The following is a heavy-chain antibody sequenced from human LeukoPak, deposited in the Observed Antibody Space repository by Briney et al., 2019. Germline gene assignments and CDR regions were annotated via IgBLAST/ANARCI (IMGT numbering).Heavy chain of an antibody. CDR2: ISSSGSTI. D-gene: IGHD6-19*01. CDR3: ASVSSGWRNDAFDI. J-gene: IGHJ3*02. CDR1: GFTFSSYE. V-gene: IGHV3-48*03. Sequence: GGSLRLSCAASGFTFSSYEMNWVRQAPGKGLEWVSYISSSGSTIYYADSVKGRFTISRDNAKNLLYLQMNSLRAEDAAVYYCASVSSGWRNDAFDIWGQGTMVTVSS.